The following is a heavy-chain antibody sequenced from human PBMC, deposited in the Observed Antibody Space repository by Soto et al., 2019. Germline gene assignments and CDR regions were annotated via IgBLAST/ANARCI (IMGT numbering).Heavy chain of an antibody. CDR3: ARTTVTTYYYYGMDV. D-gene: IGHD4-17*01. V-gene: IGHV1-24*01. J-gene: IGHJ6*02. CDR2: FDPEDGET. Sequence: ASVKVSCKVSGYTLTELSMHWVRQAPGKGLEWMGGFDPEDGETIYAQKFQGRVTMTEDTSTDTAYMELSSLSSVTAADTAVYYCARTTVTTYYYYGMDVWGQGTTVTVSS. CDR1: GYTLTELS.